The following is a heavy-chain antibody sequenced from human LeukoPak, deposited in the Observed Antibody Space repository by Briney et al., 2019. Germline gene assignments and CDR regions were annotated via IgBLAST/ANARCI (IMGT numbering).Heavy chain of an antibody. CDR1: GGSFSGYY. CDR2: INHSGST. CDR3: ARGADILTGYYWFDP. Sequence: SETLSLTCAVYGGSFSGYYWSWIRQPPGKGLEWIGEINHSGSTNYNPSLKSRVTISVDTSKNQFSLKLSSVTAADTAVYYCARGADILTGYYWFDPWGQGTLVTVSS. D-gene: IGHD3-9*01. V-gene: IGHV4-34*01. J-gene: IGHJ5*02.